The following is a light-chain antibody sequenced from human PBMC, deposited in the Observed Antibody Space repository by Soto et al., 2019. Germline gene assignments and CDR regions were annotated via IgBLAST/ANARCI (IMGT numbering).Light chain of an antibody. CDR3: QQYGSTPLT. J-gene: IGKJ4*01. V-gene: IGKV3-20*01. CDR2: GAS. CDR1: QSVNNNN. Sequence: EIVLTQSPGTLSLSLGERATLSCRASQSVNNNNLAWYQQKPGQAPRLYIYGASTRATGIPDRFSVSGSGTDFTLTISRLEPEDFAVYYCQQYGSTPLTFGGGTKVEIK.